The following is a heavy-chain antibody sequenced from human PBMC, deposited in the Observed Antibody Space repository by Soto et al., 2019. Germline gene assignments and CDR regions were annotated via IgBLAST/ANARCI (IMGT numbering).Heavy chain of an antibody. V-gene: IGHV4-59*08. CDR3: ARHFALTRYPVGYFDY. CDR1: GGSMSGYY. J-gene: IGHJ4*02. Sequence: PSETLSLTCTVSGGSMSGYYWSWIRQSPGKGLEWIGYIYDSGTTNYNPSLKSRLTISVDTSKNQFSLKLSSVTAADSAVYYCARHFALTRYPVGYFDYWGQGTLVTVSS. D-gene: IGHD4-17*01. CDR2: IYDSGTT.